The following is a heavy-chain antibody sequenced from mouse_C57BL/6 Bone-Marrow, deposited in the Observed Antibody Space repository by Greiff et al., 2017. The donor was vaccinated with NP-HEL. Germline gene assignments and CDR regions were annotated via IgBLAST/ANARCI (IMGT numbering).Heavy chain of an antibody. CDR1: GYTFTDYY. D-gene: IGHD1-1*01. CDR3: AREKNYYGSDWYFDV. CDR2: LFPGSGST. Sequence: QVQLQQSGPELVKPGASVKISCKASGYTFTDYYLNWVTQRPGQGLEWIGWLFPGSGSTCYNEKFKGKATLTVDKSSSTAYMLLSSLTSEDSAVYFCAREKNYYGSDWYFDVWGTGTTVTVSS. J-gene: IGHJ1*03. V-gene: IGHV1-75*01.